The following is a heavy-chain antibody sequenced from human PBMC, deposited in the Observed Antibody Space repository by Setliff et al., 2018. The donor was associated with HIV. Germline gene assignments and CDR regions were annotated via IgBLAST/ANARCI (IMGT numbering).Heavy chain of an antibody. CDR1: GFTFSTFS. Sequence: KAGGSLRLSCAASGFTFSTFSMSWVRQAPGKGLEWVSSITSRSADIYYADSVRGRFTISRDNARNSLVLQMNSLRADDTAVYYCARVRPLGYCSTGACPPDYWGQGTLVTVSS. CDR3: ARVRPLGYCSTGACPPDY. V-gene: IGHV3-21*01. CDR2: ITSRSADI. D-gene: IGHD2-8*01. J-gene: IGHJ4*02.